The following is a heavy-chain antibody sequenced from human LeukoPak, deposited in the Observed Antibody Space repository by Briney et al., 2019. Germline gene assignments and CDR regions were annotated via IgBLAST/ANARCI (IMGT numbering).Heavy chain of an antibody. CDR2: IYYSGST. J-gene: IGHJ4*02. CDR3: ARSIRWELPLGY. D-gene: IGHD1-26*01. Sequence: SETLSLTCTVSGGSVSSGSYYWSWIRQPPGKGLEWIGYIYYSGSTNYNPSLKSRVTISVDTSKNQFSLKLSSVTAADTAVYYCARSIRWELPLGYWGQGTLVTVSS. V-gene: IGHV4-61*01. CDR1: GGSVSSGSYY.